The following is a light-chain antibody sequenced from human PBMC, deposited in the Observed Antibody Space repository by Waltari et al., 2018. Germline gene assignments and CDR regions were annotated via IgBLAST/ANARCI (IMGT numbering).Light chain of an antibody. CDR2: QAS. CDR1: GRDIGAYDY. CDR3: SSYSTSTYPI. J-gene: IGLJ2*01. Sequence: QSALTQPASVSASLGQSITISCTGTGRDIGAYDYVSWYQQHPGKAPKLIIFQASNRPSGVADRFSAAKSGMTASLSISGLRTDDEAIYYCSSYSTSTYPIFGGGTNVTVL. V-gene: IGLV2-14*01.